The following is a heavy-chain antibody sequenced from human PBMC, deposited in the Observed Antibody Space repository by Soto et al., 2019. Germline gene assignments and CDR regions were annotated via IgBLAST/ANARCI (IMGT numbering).Heavy chain of an antibody. CDR3: ARQRRSLGYYYYGMDV. D-gene: IGHD2-15*01. CDR2: IYYSVST. V-gene: IGHV4-59*01. Sequence: PSETLSLTCTVSGGSISSYYWSWIRQPPGKGLEWIGYIYYSVSTNYNPSLKSRVIISVDTSKNQFSLKLSSVTAADTAVYYCARQRRSLGYYYYGMDVWGQGTTVTVSS. J-gene: IGHJ6*02. CDR1: GGSISSYY.